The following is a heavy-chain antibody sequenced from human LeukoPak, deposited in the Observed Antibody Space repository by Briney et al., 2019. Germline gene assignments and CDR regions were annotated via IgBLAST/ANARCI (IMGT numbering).Heavy chain of an antibody. J-gene: IGHJ4*02. CDR2: ISYDGSNK. D-gene: IGHD3-16*01. CDR3: ARGFMTTFGGVTSLPFDY. Sequence: PGGSLRLSCAASGFTFSSYAMHWVRQAPGKGLEWVAVISYDGSNKYYADSVKGRFTISRDNSKNTLYLQMNSLRAEDTAVYYCARGFMTTFGGVTSLPFDYWGQGTLVTVSS. V-gene: IGHV3-30-3*01. CDR1: GFTFSSYA.